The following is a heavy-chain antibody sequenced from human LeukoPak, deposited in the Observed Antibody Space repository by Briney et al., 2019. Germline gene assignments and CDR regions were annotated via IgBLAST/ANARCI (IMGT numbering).Heavy chain of an antibody. J-gene: IGHJ5*02. CDR1: GYSITSAYY. Sequence: PSETLSLTCAVSGYSITSAYYWAWIRQPPGKGLEWIGSIYHSGSTYYNPSLKRRVTISVDTSKNQFFLKLSSVTAADTAVYYCASRNVPTNWFDPWGQGNLVTVSS. CDR3: ASRNVPTNWFDP. V-gene: IGHV4-38-2*01. D-gene: IGHD5-12*01. CDR2: IYHSGST.